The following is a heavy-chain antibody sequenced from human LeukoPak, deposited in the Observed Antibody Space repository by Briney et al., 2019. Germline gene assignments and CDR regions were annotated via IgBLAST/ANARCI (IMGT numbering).Heavy chain of an antibody. Sequence: PGGSLRVSCAAPGFTFSIDGICSGSDALGKGGWRGWPICGRGDGTYYADSVRRGFTISRDNPNTTLYLKMNSLRAEDTAVYYCEKVLLPNCGGDCAILFDYWGKGTMVTVSS. CDR3: EKVLLPNCGGDCAILFDY. CDR1: GFTFSIDG. D-gene: IGHD2-21*02. J-gene: IGHJ4*01. V-gene: IGHV3-23*01. CDR2: ICGRGDGT.